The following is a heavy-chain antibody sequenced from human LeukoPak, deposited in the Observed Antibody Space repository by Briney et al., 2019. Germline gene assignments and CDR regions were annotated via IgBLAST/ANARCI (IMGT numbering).Heavy chain of an antibody. J-gene: IGHJ3*02. CDR2: INPNSGGT. CDR3: AREGPMIVVVSRSADAFDI. CDR1: GYTFTGYY. Sequence: ASVKASCKASGYTFTGYYMHWVRQAPGQGLEWMGWINPNSGGTNYAQKFQGRVTMTRDTSISTAYMELSRLRSDDTAVYYCAREGPMIVVVSRSADAFDIWGQRTMVTVSS. D-gene: IGHD3-22*01. V-gene: IGHV1-2*02.